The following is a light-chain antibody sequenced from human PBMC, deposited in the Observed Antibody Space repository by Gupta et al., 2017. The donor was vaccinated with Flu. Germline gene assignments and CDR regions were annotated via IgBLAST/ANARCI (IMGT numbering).Light chain of an antibody. CDR1: SSDVGGYNY. J-gene: IGLJ2*01. CDR2: EVS. V-gene: IGLV2-14*01. Sequence: QSALTQPASVSGSPGQSITISCTGTSSDVGGYNYVSWYQQHPGKAPKLMIDEVSNRPSGVSNRVSGSKSGNTASLTISGLQAEDEADYYCSSYTSSSTVVFGGGTKLTVL. CDR3: SSYTSSSTVV.